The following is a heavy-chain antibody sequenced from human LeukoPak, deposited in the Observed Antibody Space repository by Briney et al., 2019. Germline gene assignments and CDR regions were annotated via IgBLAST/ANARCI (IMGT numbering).Heavy chain of an antibody. CDR1: GGSFSGYY. Sequence: PSETLSLTCAVYGGSFSGYYWSWIRQPPGKGLEWIGEINHSGSTNYNPSLKSRVPISVDTSKKQFSLKLSSVTAADTAVYYCARGLSAVVYWGQGTLVTVSS. J-gene: IGHJ4*02. CDR2: INHSGST. CDR3: ARGLSAVVY. D-gene: IGHD3-16*02. V-gene: IGHV4-34*01.